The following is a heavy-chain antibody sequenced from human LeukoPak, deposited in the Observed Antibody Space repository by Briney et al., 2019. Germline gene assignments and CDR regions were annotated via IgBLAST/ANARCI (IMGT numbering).Heavy chain of an antibody. D-gene: IGHD5-12*01. CDR2: IIPIFGTA. Sequence: GSSVKVSFKASGGTFSSYAISWVRQAPGQGLEWMGGIIPIFGTANYAQKFQGRVTITADESTSTAYMELSSLRSEDTAVYYCARGGHHRGYDSFDYWGQGTLVTVSS. CDR3: ARGGHHRGYDSFDY. CDR1: GGTFSSYA. J-gene: IGHJ4*02. V-gene: IGHV1-69*01.